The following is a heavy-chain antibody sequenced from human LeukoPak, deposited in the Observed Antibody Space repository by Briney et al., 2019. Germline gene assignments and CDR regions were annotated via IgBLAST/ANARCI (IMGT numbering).Heavy chain of an antibody. CDR1: GYTFTGYH. V-gene: IGHV1-2*02. D-gene: IGHD1-7*01. Sequence: ASVKVSCKASGYTFTGYHMHWVRQAPGQGLEWMGWINPNSGGTNYAQKFQGRVTMTRDTSISTAYMELSGLRSDDTAVYYCARDILQRYNWNWDDYWGQGTLVTVSS. CDR2: INPNSGGT. J-gene: IGHJ4*02. CDR3: ARDILQRYNWNWDDY.